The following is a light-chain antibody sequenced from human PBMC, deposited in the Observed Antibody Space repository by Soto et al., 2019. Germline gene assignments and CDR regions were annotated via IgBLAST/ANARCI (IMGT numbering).Light chain of an antibody. CDR1: QSVSSS. CDR2: DAS. CDR3: QQHGDSPIT. Sequence: EIVMTQSPATLSVSPGGRVTLSCRASQSVSSSLAWYQQKPGQAPRLLIYDASSRATGIPDRFSGSGSGTDFSLTISRLEPEDFAVYYCQQHGDSPITFGQGTRLEIK. J-gene: IGKJ5*01. V-gene: IGKV3-20*01.